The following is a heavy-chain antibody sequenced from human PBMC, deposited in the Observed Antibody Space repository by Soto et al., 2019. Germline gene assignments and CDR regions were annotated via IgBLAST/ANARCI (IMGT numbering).Heavy chain of an antibody. CDR2: ISYDGSNK. J-gene: IGHJ4*02. V-gene: IGHV3-30-3*01. Sequence: QVQLVESGGGVVQPGRSLRLSCAASGFTFSSYAMHWVRQAPGKGLEWVAVISYDGSNKYYADSVKGRFTISRDNSKNTLYLQMNSLRAEDTAVYYWARDPFIRLGELSLAFDYWGQGTLVTVSS. D-gene: IGHD3-16*02. CDR3: ARDPFIRLGELSLAFDY. CDR1: GFTFSSYA.